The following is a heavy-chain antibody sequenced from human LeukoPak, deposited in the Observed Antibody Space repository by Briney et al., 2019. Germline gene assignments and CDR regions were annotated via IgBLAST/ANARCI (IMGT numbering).Heavy chain of an antibody. J-gene: IGHJ3*02. CDR1: GGSFSGYY. Sequence: PSETLSLTCAVYGGSFSGYYWSWIRQPPGKGVEWIGEINHSGSTNYNPSLKSRVTISVDTSKNQFSLKLSSVTAADTAVYYCARNPYSSSWVDAFDIWGQGTMVTVSS. D-gene: IGHD6-13*01. CDR3: ARNPYSSSWVDAFDI. CDR2: INHSGST. V-gene: IGHV4-34*01.